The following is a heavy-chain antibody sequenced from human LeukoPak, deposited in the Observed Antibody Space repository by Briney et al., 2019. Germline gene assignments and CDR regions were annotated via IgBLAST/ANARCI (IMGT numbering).Heavy chain of an antibody. CDR3: ARMTINWFDP. CDR1: GGSFSGYY. J-gene: IGHJ5*02. Sequence: PSETLSLTCAVYGGSFSGYYWSWIRQPPGKGLEWIGYIYYSGSTNYNPSLKSRVTISVDTSKNQFSLKLSSVTAADTAVYYCARMTINWFDPWGQGTLVTVSS. V-gene: IGHV4-59*01. CDR2: IYYSGST. D-gene: IGHD4/OR15-4a*01.